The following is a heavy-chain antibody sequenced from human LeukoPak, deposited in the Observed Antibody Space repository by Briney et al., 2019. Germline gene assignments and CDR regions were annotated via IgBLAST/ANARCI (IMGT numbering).Heavy chain of an antibody. CDR1: GGSTSSYY. J-gene: IGHJ3*02. CDR3: ARRNVLTEGEAFDI. CDR2: IYNSRST. D-gene: IGHD3-9*01. V-gene: IGHV4-59*08. Sequence: SETLSLTCTVSGGSTSSYYWTWIRQPPGEALEWIGYIYNSRSTNYNPSLNSRVTISADASKNQFSLKLNSVTAADTAVYYCARRNVLTEGEAFDIWGQGTMVTVSS.